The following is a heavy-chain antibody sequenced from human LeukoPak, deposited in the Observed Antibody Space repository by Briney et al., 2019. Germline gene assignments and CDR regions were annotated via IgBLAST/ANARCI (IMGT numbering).Heavy chain of an antibody. D-gene: IGHD5-24*01. V-gene: IGHV3-43D*03. J-gene: IGHJ6*03. CDR2: ISWDGGST. Sequence: GGSLRLSCAASGFTFDDYAMHWVRQAPGKGLEWVSLISWDGGSTYYADSVKGRFTISRDNSKNSLYLQMNSLRAEDTALYYCAKDRGDGYTKTHYYYMDVWGKGTTVTVSS. CDR3: AKDRGDGYTKTHYYYMDV. CDR1: GFTFDDYA.